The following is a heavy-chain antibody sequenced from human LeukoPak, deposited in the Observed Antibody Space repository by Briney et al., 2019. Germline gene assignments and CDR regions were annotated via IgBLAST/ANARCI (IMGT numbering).Heavy chain of an antibody. CDR3: ARDGAVDIVASTNGGFDY. CDR2: ISYDGSNK. J-gene: IGHJ4*02. Sequence: GRSLRLSCAASGFTFSSYVMHWVRQAPGKGLEWVAVISYDGSNKYYADSVKGRFTISRDNSKNTLYLQMNSLRAEDTAVYYCARDGAVDIVASTNGGFDYWGQGTLVTVSS. CDR1: GFTFSSYV. V-gene: IGHV3-30*04. D-gene: IGHD5-12*01.